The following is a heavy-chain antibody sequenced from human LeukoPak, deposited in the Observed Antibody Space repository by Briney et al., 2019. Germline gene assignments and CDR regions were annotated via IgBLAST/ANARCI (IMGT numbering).Heavy chain of an antibody. CDR3: ARDDPADILTGYYPVDY. V-gene: IGHV3-48*01. J-gene: IGHJ4*02. Sequence: PGGSLRLSCAASGFTFSSYSMNWARQAPGKGLEWVSYISSSSSTIYYADSVKGRFTISRDNAKNSLYLQMSSLRAEDTAVYYCARDDPADILTGYYPVDYWGQGTLVTVSS. D-gene: IGHD3-9*01. CDR2: ISSSSSTI. CDR1: GFTFSSYS.